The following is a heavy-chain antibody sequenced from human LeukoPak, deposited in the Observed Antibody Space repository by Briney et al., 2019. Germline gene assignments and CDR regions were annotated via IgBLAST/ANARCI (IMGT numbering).Heavy chain of an antibody. CDR2: ISYDGSNK. J-gene: IGHJ1*01. V-gene: IGHV3-30*04. CDR1: GFTFSSYA. D-gene: IGHD6-19*01. Sequence: GRSLRLSCAASGFTFSSYAMHWVRQAPGKGLEWVAVISYDGSNKCYADSVKGRFTISRDNSKNTLYLQMNSLRAEDTAVYYCARDRRQWLVLLYFQHWGQGTLVTVSS. CDR3: ARDRRQWLVLLYFQH.